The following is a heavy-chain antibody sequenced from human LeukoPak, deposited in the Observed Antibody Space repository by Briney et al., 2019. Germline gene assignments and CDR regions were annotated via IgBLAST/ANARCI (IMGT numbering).Heavy chain of an antibody. CDR1: GFTLSSYW. CDR3: ARDLIEGATVEYYFDY. CDR2: IKQDGSEK. J-gene: IGHJ4*02. D-gene: IGHD1-26*01. Sequence: GGSLRLSCAASGFTLSSYWMSWVRQAPGKGLEWVANIKQDGSEKYYVDSVKGRFTISRDNAKNSLYLQMNSLRAEDTAVYYCARDLIEGATVEYYFDYWGQGTLVTVSS. V-gene: IGHV3-7*05.